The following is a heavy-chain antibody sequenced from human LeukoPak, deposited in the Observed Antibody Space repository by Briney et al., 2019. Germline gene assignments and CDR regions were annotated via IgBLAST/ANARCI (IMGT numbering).Heavy chain of an antibody. Sequence: ASVKVSCKASGYTFTGYYMHWVRQAPRQGLEWMGYIITYNGNTNYAQKLQGRVTMTTDTSTSTAYMELRSLRSDDTAVYYCARDTKRSRARWENLGIDPWGQGTLVTVSS. J-gene: IGHJ5*02. D-gene: IGHD3-16*01. V-gene: IGHV1-18*04. CDR1: GYTFTGYY. CDR3: ARDTKRSRARWENLGIDP. CDR2: IITYNGNT.